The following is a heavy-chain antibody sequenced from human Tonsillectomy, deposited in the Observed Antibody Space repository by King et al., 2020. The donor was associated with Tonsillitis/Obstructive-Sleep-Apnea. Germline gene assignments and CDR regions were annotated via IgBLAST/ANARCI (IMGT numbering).Heavy chain of an antibody. J-gene: IGHJ6*02. CDR1: GFTLSNYG. CDR3: AKDLDFWSGYYYYYYGMDV. V-gene: IGHV3-30*18. CDR2: ISHDASNK. Sequence: VQLVESGGGVVQPGRSLRLSCAASGFTLSNYGMYWVRQAPGKGLEWVEVISHDASNKYYADSVKGRFTISRDNSKNTLYLQMNSLRAEDTALYYCAKDLDFWSGYYYYYYGMDVWGQGTTVTVSS. D-gene: IGHD3-3*01.